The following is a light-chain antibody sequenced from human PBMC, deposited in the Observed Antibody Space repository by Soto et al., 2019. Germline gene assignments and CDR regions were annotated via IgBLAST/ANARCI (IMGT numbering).Light chain of an antibody. J-gene: IGKJ3*01. CDR3: QQYNDWPFT. V-gene: IGKV3-15*01. CDR2: GVS. CDR1: RSVSSK. Sequence: EIVMTQSPATLSVSPGERATLSCRASRSVSSKLAWYQQKPGQAPRLLIYGVSTRATGIPARFSGSESGTEFTLTISSLQSEDFAVYYCQQYNDWPFTFGPGTKVDIK.